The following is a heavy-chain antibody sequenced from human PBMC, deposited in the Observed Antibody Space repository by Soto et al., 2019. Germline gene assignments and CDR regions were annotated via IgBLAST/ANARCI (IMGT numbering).Heavy chain of an antibody. J-gene: IGHJ6*01. CDR3: ARNGNDFWSGYRGGYYYGMDV. CDR2: ISAYNGNT. Sequence: QVQLVQSGAEVKKPGASVKVSCKASGYTFTSYGISWVRQAPGQGLEWMGWISAYNGNTNYAQKLQGRVTMTKDTSTSTAYMEMRSLRSDDTAVYYCARNGNDFWSGYRGGYYYGMDVWGQGTTVTVSS. D-gene: IGHD3-3*01. CDR1: GYTFTSYG. V-gene: IGHV1-18*01.